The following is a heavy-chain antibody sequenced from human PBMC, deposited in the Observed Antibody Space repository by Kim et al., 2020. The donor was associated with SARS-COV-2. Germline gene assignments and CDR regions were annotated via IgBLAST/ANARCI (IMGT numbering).Heavy chain of an antibody. J-gene: IGHJ6*02. V-gene: IGHV3-53*01. CDR3: ARDLDYYGMDV. CDR2: ST. Sequence: STYYADSVSGRFTISRDNSKNTLYLQMNSLRAEDTAVYYCARDLDYYGMDVWGQGTTVTVSS.